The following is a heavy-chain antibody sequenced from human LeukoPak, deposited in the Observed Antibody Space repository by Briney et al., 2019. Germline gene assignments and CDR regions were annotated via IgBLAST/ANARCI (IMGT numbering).Heavy chain of an antibody. CDR3: ARRPILVTTTTSFNWFDP. D-gene: IGHD4-11*01. Sequence: SETLTLTCTVSGGSISSSSYYWGWLRQPPGKGLEWLGSIYYSGSTYYNPSLKSRVTISVDTSKNQFSLKLSSVTAADTAMYYCARRPILVTTTTSFNWFDPWGQGTLVTVSS. V-gene: IGHV4-39*01. J-gene: IGHJ5*01. CDR2: IYYSGST. CDR1: GGSISSSSYY.